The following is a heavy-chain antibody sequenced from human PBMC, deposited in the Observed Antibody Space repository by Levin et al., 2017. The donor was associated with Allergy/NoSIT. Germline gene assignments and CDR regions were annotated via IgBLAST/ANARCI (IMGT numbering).Heavy chain of an antibody. CDR2: ISSSSSYI. J-gene: IGHJ4*02. V-gene: IGHV3-21*01. Sequence: LSLTCAASGFTFSSYSMNWVRQAPGKGLEWVSSISSSSSYIYYADSVKGRFTISRDNAKNSLYLQMNSLRAEDTAVYYCARGSGSYTFDYWGQGTLVTVSS. CDR3: ARGSGSYTFDY. D-gene: IGHD3-10*01. CDR1: GFTFSSYS.